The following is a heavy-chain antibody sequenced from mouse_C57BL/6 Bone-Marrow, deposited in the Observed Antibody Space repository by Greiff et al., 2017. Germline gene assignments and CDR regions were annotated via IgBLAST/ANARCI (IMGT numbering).Heavy chain of an antibody. V-gene: IGHV1-15*01. CDR3: TRSTMITTRVYYFDY. CDR2: IDPETGGT. Sequence: VQLQESGAELVRPGASVTLSCKASGYTFTDYEMHWVKQTPVHGLEWIGAIDPETGGTAYNQKFKGKAILTADNSSSTAYMELRSPTSADSAVYYCTRSTMITTRVYYFDYWGQGTTLTVSS. CDR1: GYTFTDYE. D-gene: IGHD2-4*01. J-gene: IGHJ2*01.